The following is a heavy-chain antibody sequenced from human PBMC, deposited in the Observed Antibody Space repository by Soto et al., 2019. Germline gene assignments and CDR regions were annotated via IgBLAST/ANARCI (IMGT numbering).Heavy chain of an antibody. CDR3: ARDRHSSSSNWFDP. CDR1: GFAFSSCA. CDR2: ISASGDPT. V-gene: IGHV3-23*01. D-gene: IGHD6-6*01. J-gene: IGHJ5*02. Sequence: AGGSLRLSCAASGFAFSSCAMSWVRQAPGKGLEWVSGISASGDPTDYADSVKGRFSISRDNSKNTLYLQMNSLRAEDTAVYYCARDRHSSSSNWFDPWGQGTLVTVSS.